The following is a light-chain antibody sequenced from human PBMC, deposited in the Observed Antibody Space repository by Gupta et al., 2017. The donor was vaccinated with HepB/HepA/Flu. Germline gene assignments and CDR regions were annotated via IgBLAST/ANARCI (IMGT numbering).Light chain of an antibody. CDR1: SSDVGSYNL. CDR2: EVS. CDR3: SSYAGSTIFVV. Sequence: QSALTQPASVSGSPGQSITISCTGTSSDVGSYNLVSWYQQHPGKAPKLIIFEVSKRPSGISDRFSASKSANTASLTISGLQAEDDADYYCSSYAGSTIFVVFGVGTKATVL. J-gene: IGLJ3*02. V-gene: IGLV2-23*02.